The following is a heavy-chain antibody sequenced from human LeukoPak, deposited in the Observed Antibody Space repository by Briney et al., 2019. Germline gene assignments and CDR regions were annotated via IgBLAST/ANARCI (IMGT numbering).Heavy chain of an antibody. V-gene: IGHV3-11*01. Sequence: PGGSLRLSCEASGFTFSDPYMSWIRQAPGKGLECLSYISGSGTDINYADSVRGRFTISRDNAKNTLYLQMNSLRAEDTAVYYCAKWGIADFDYWGQGTLVTVSS. J-gene: IGHJ4*02. CDR2: ISGSGTDI. CDR1: GFTFSDPY. D-gene: IGHD6-13*01. CDR3: AKWGIADFDY.